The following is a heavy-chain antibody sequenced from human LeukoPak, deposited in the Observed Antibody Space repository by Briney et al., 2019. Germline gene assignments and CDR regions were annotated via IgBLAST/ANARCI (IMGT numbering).Heavy chain of an antibody. V-gene: IGHV1-18*01. J-gene: IGHJ4*02. Sequence: ASVKVSCKASGYTFTSYGISWVRQAPGQGLEWMGWISAYNGNTNYAQKLQGRVTMTTDTSTSTVYMELSSLRSEDTAVYYCAREDDSSGLRYWGQGTLVTVSS. D-gene: IGHD6-19*01. CDR1: GYTFTSYG. CDR2: ISAYNGNT. CDR3: AREDDSSGLRY.